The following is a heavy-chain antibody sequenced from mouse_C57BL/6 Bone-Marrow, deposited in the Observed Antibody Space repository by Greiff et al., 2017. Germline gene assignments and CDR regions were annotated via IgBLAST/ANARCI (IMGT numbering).Heavy chain of an antibody. CDR3: AREVYGRSY. J-gene: IGHJ2*01. CDR1: GYTFTSYW. CDR2: IYPGSGST. D-gene: IGHD1-1*01. V-gene: IGHV1-55*01. Sequence: VQLQQPGTELVKPGASVKLSCKASGYTFTSYWMHWVKQRPGRGLAWIGDIYPGSGSTNYNEKFKSKATLTVDTSSSTAYMQLSSLTSEDSAVYDCAREVYGRSYWGKGPTRTVSS.